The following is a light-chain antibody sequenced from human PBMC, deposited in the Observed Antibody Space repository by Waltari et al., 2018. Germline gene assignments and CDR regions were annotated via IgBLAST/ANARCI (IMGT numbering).Light chain of an antibody. J-gene: IGLJ1*01. V-gene: IGLV2-23*02. CDR2: EVT. Sequence: QSALTQPASVSGSPGQSITISCAGTSSDVGTYNLVSWYQQHPGKAPKLMLCEVTKRPSGVSKRVSGSKSGNTASLTISGLQAEDEAEYYCCSFAGSSTYYVFGTGTKVTVL. CDR1: SSDVGTYNL. CDR3: CSFAGSSTYYV.